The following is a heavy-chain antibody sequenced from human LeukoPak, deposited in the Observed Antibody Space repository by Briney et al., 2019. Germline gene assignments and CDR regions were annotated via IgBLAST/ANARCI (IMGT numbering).Heavy chain of an antibody. D-gene: IGHD2-15*01. Sequence: PGGSLRLSCAASGFTVSSNYMSWVRQAPGKGLEWVSVIYSGGSTYYADSVKGRFTISRDNSKNTLYLQMNSLRAKDTAVYYCARGRLGCSGGSCHPDYWGQGTLVTVSS. V-gene: IGHV3-53*01. CDR2: IYSGGST. CDR3: ARGRLGCSGGSCHPDY. J-gene: IGHJ4*02. CDR1: GFTVSSNY.